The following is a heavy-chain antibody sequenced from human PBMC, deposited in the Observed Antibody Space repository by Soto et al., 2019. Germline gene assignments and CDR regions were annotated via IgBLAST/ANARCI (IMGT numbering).Heavy chain of an antibody. CDR1: RFSFSTCG. V-gene: IGHV3-30*18. J-gene: IGHJ4*02. Sequence: GWCLRLSCAAFRFSFSTCGMHWVRQAPVKWLEWVAAISHHGNNKYYADSVKGRFTISRDNSKNTQYLQLNSLRAEDTAMYYCAKESPPYSSGQIDYWGQGTLVTVSS. D-gene: IGHD3-22*01. CDR3: AKESPPYSSGQIDY. CDR2: ISHHGNNK.